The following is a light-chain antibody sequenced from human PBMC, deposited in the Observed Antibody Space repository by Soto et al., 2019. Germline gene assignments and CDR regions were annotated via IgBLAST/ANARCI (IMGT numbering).Light chain of an antibody. V-gene: IGKV3-15*01. J-gene: IGKJ5*01. CDR1: QSISSL. CDR3: QQYNNWPPSIT. Sequence: IVRTQSPAALSVSPLSRATPSCRAIQSISSLLAWYQQKPGQAPRLLIYSASTRATGIPARFSGSGSGTEFTLTISSLQSEDFAVYYCQQYNNWPPSITFGQGTRLEIK. CDR2: SAS.